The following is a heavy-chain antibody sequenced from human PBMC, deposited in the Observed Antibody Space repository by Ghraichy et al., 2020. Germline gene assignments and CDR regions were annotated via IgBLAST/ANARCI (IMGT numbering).Heavy chain of an antibody. V-gene: IGHV3-33*01. Sequence: GESLNISCAASGFTFSSYGMHWVRQAPGKGLEWVAVIWYDGSNKYYADSVKGRFTISRDNSKNTLYLQMNSLRAEDTAVYYCARSHDYGDPGWFDPWGQGTLVTVSS. D-gene: IGHD4-17*01. J-gene: IGHJ5*02. CDR1: GFTFSSYG. CDR2: IWYDGSNK. CDR3: ARSHDYGDPGWFDP.